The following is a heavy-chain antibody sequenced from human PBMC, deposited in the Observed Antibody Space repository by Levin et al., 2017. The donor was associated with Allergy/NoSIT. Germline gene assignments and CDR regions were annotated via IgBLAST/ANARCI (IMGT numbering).Heavy chain of an antibody. Sequence: SVKVSCKASGGTFSSYAISWVRQAPGQGLEWMGRIIPILGIANYAQKLQGRVTITADKSTSTAYMELSRLRSEDTAVYYCARVGSYDILTGPVELVWLFDYWGQGTLVTVSS. CDR1: GGTFSSYA. CDR3: ARVGSYDILTGPVELVWLFDY. J-gene: IGHJ4*02. CDR2: IIPILGIA. V-gene: IGHV1-69*04. D-gene: IGHD3-9*01.